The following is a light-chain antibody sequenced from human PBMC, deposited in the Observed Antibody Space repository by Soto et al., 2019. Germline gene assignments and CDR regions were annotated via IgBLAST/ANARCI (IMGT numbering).Light chain of an antibody. CDR2: DVS. CDR3: CSFSGSPYV. CDR1: SSDVGGYNY. V-gene: IGLV2-11*01. Sequence: QSVLTQPRSVSGSPGQSVTISCTGTSSDVGGYNYVSWYQQHPGKAPTLMIYDVSKRPSGVPDRFSGSKSGNTAPLTISGLQAEDEADYYCCSFSGSPYVFGTGTKVTVL. J-gene: IGLJ1*01.